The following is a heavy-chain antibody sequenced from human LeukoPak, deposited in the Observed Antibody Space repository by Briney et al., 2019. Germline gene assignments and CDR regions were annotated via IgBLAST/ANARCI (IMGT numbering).Heavy chain of an antibody. Sequence: SETLSLTCTVSGGSISSSSYYWGWNRQPPGKGLEWIGSIYYSGSSYYNPSLKSRVTISVDTSKNQFSLKLSSVTAADTAVYYCARPRYGGNGYFDYWGQGTLVTVSS. CDR3: ARPRYGGNGYFDY. CDR2: IYYSGSS. CDR1: GGSISSSSYY. D-gene: IGHD4-23*01. V-gene: IGHV4-39*01. J-gene: IGHJ4*02.